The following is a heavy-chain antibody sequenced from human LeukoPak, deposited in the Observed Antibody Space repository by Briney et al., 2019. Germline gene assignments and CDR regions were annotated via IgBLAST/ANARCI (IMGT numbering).Heavy chain of an antibody. J-gene: IGHJ4*02. CDR3: ASSGYDTSSSFDY. D-gene: IGHD5-12*01. V-gene: IGHV4-34*01. CDR1: GGSFSNYY. Sequence: SETLSLTCAVYGGSFSNYYWSWIRQPPGKGLEWIGEINHSGSTNYNPSLKSRVAISVDTSKNQFSLKLSSVTAADTAVYYCASSGYDTSSSFDYWGQGTLVTVSS. CDR2: INHSGST.